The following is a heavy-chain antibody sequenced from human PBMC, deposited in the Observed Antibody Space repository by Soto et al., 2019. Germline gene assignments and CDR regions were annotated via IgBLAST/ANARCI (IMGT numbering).Heavy chain of an antibody. D-gene: IGHD2-15*01. J-gene: IGHJ4*02. V-gene: IGHV3-73*02. CDR3: VRHQGYVYGRNSLDD. Sequence: EVQLVESGGGLVQPGGSLKLSCTASGFRVTDSAMDWVRQAAGKGLEWVGRIRSKGNIHATTYGESVKGRFSISRDESQNMVYLQMNSLKIEDTAVYYCVRHQGYVYGRNSLDDWGQGTLVIVSS. CDR1: GFRVTDSA. CDR2: IRSKGNIHAT.